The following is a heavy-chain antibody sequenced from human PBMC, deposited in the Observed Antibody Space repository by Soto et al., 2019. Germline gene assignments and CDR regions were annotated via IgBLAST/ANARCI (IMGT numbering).Heavy chain of an antibody. V-gene: IGHV3-30*18. CDR3: AKDTLYPVVSYFYYGLDV. J-gene: IGHJ6*02. D-gene: IGHD2-8*01. Sequence: QGQLVESGGGVVQAGQSLRLSCAASGFVFADYGVHWVRQAPGKGLEWVAVVSFDGTNKFYAESVKGRFTISRDTSNNTLYLQMNSLRTEDTAVYYCAKDTLYPVVSYFYYGLDVWGQGTTVTVSS. CDR1: GFVFADYG. CDR2: VSFDGTNK.